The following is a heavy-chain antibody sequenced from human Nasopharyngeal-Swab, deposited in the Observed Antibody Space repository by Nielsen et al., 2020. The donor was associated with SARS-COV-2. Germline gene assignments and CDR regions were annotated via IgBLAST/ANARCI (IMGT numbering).Heavy chain of an antibody. D-gene: IGHD1-26*01. Sequence: GGSLRLSCAASGFTFSSYAMHWVRQAPGKGLEWVAVISYDGSNKYYADSVKGRFTISRDNSKNTLYLQMNSLRAEDTAVYYCARDPRGLWDSYGMDVWGQGTTVTVPS. CDR1: GFTFSSYA. V-gene: IGHV3-30*04. CDR3: ARDPRGLWDSYGMDV. J-gene: IGHJ6*02. CDR2: ISYDGSNK.